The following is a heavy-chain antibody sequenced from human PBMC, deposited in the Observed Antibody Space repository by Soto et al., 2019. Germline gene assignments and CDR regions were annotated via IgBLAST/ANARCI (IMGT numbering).Heavy chain of an antibody. CDR3: ASESYGGDFDY. Sequence: QVQLVQSGAEEKKPGASVKVSCKASGYTFTSYAMHWVRQAPGQRLEWMGWINAGNGNTKYSQKFHGRVTITRDTSASTAYMELISLRSEDAAVYYCASESYGGDFDYWGQGTLVTVSS. D-gene: IGHD4-17*01. CDR2: INAGNGNT. V-gene: IGHV1-3*05. CDR1: GYTFTSYA. J-gene: IGHJ4*02.